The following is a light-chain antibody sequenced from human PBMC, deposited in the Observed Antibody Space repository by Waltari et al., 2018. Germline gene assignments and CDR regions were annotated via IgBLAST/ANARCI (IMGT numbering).Light chain of an antibody. V-gene: IGLV1-40*01. J-gene: IGLJ2*01. CDR2: ANR. Sequence: QSVLTQPPSVSGAPGQRVTISCTGSSSTIGSSYDFQWYQQLPGTAPKLLIYANRNRPSGVPDRFSGSKSGSSASLAITGLRAGDDADYYCQSFDNSLGVAVFGGGTKLTVL. CDR3: QSFDNSLGVAV. CDR1: SSTIGSSYD.